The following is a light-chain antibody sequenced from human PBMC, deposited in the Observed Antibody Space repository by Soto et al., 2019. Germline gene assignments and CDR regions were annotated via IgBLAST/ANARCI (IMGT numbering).Light chain of an antibody. CDR3: QQYGSLPWT. CDR2: GAS. CDR1: QSVRSNY. V-gene: IGKV3-20*01. J-gene: IGKJ1*01. Sequence: EIVLTQSPDTLSLSPGERATLSCRASQSVRSNYLAWYQQKPGQAPRPLIYGASSRAIGIPDRFSGSGSGTDFTLTISRLEPEDFAVYYCQQYGSLPWTFGQGTKV.